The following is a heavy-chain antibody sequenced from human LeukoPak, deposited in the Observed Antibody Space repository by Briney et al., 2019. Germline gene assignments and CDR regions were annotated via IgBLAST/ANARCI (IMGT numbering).Heavy chain of an antibody. CDR2: INHSGST. V-gene: IGHV4-34*01. D-gene: IGHD1-26*01. Sequence: PSETLSLTCAVYGGSFSGYYWSWIRQPPGKGLEWIGEINHSGSTNYNPSLKSRVTISVDTSKNQFSLKLSSVTAADTAVYYCARDLGGYSGSYPDYWGQGTLVTVSS. J-gene: IGHJ4*02. CDR3: ARDLGGYSGSYPDY. CDR1: GGSFSGYY.